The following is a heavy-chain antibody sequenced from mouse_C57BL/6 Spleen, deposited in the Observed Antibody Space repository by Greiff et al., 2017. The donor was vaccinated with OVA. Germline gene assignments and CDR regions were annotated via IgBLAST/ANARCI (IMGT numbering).Heavy chain of an antibody. V-gene: IGHV1-4*01. CDR2: INPSSGYT. CDR3: ARDYGPYYYAMDY. D-gene: IGHD1-1*01. Sequence: QVQLKQSGAELARPGASVKMSCKASGYTFTSYTMHWVKQRPGQGLEWIGYINPSSGYTKYNQKFKDKATLTADKSSSTAYMQLSSLTSEDSAVYYCARDYGPYYYAMDYWGQGTSVTVSS. CDR1: GYTFTSYT. J-gene: IGHJ4*01.